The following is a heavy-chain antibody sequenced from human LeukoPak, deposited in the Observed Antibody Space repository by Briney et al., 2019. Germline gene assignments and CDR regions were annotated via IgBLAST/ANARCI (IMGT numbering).Heavy chain of an antibody. CDR2: ISWDGGST. J-gene: IGHJ5*02. V-gene: IGHV3-43D*03. Sequence: GGSLRLSCAASGFTFDDYAMYWVRQAPGKGLEWVSLISWDGGSTYYADSVKGRFTISRDNSKNSLYLQMNSLRAEDTALYYCAKDIDPHYDFWSGYPDPWGQGALVTVSS. D-gene: IGHD3-3*01. CDR3: AKDIDPHYDFWSGYPDP. CDR1: GFTFDDYA.